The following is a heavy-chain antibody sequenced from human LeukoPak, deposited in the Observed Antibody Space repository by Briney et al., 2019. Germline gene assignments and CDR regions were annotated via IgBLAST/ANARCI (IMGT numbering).Heavy chain of an antibody. CDR3: ASEWLGYDSSGYYF. Sequence: SETLSLTCAVYGGSFSGYYWSWIRQPAGKGLEWIGRIYTSGSTNYNPSLKSRVTMSVDTSKNQFSLKLSSVTAADTAVYYCASEWLGYDSSGYYFWGQGTLVTVSS. J-gene: IGHJ4*02. CDR1: GGSFSGYY. V-gene: IGHV4-59*10. CDR2: IYTSGST. D-gene: IGHD3-22*01.